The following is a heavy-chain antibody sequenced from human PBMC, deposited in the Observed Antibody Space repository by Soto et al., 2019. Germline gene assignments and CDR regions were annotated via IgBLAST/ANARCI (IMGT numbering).Heavy chain of an antibody. J-gene: IGHJ4*02. V-gene: IGHV4-30-4*01. Sequence: SETLSLTCTVSGGSISCGDYYWSWIRQPPGKGLEWIGYIYYSGSTYYNPSLKSRVTISVDTSKNQFSLKLSSVTAADTAVYYCARSIMITFGGVIVSYYFDYWGQGTLVTVS. D-gene: IGHD3-16*02. CDR2: IYYSGST. CDR1: GGSISCGDYY. CDR3: ARSIMITFGGVIVSYYFDY.